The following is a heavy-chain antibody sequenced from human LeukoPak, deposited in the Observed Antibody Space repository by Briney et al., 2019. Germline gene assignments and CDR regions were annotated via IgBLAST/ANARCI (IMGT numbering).Heavy chain of an antibody. CDR3: ARDRPYSSSGLRFDP. Sequence: PSETLSLTCTVSGGSVSSYYWSWIRQPAGKGLEWIGRVYSSGSTTYNPSLKSRVTTSVDTSKNQFSLDLSSVTAADTAVYFCARDRPYSSSGLRFDPWGQGTLVTVSS. CDR1: GGSVSSYY. V-gene: IGHV4-4*07. CDR2: VYSSGST. D-gene: IGHD2-2*01. J-gene: IGHJ5*02.